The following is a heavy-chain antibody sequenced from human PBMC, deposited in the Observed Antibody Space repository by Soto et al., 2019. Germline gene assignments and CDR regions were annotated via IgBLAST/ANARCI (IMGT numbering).Heavy chain of an antibody. D-gene: IGHD3-22*01. CDR2: ISAYNGNT. J-gene: IGHJ1*01. CDR1: GSTITIYG. V-gene: IGHV1-18*04. Sequence: QVQLVPSGAEWKKPGASVKVSCQASGSTITIYGSSGVRQAPGQGLERMGWISAYNGNTNYAQKLKGRVTMTTDTYTSTGYVELRSLISDDAAVYYCARGYDSRGYYFSWGQGTLVTVSS. CDR3: ARGYDSRGYYFS.